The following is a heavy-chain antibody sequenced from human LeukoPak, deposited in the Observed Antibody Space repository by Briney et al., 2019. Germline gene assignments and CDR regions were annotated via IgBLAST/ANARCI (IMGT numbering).Heavy chain of an antibody. J-gene: IGHJ4*02. Sequence: ASVKVSCKASGYTFTGYAMNWVRQAPGQGLEWMGWINTNTGNPMYAQGFTGRFVFSLDTSVSTAYLQISSLKAEDTAVYYCARVKSYYGSGSYVGGPQWGQGTLVTVSS. V-gene: IGHV7-4-1*02. CDR3: ARVKSYYGSGSYVGGPQ. D-gene: IGHD3-10*01. CDR1: GYTFTGYA. CDR2: INTNTGNP.